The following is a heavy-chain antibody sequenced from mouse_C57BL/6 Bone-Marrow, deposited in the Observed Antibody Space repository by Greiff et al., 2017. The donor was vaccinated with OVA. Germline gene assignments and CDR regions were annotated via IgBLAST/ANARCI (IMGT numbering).Heavy chain of an antibody. CDR3: ARTYGSSPLAY. Sequence: LVESGAELARPGASVKLSCKASGYTFTSYGISWVKQRTGQGLEWIGEIYPRSGNTYYNEKFKGKATLTADKSSSTAYMELRSLTSEDSAVYFCARTYGSSPLAYWGQGTLVTVSA. J-gene: IGHJ3*01. V-gene: IGHV1-81*01. CDR1: GYTFTSYG. D-gene: IGHD1-1*01. CDR2: IYPRSGNT.